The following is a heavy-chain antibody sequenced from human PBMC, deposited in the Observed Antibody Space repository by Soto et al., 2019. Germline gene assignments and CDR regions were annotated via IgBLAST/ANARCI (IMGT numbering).Heavy chain of an antibody. J-gene: IGHJ3*02. V-gene: IGHV1-3*01. CDR1: GYTFTSYA. Sequence: EASVKVSCKASGYTFTSYAMHWVRQAPGQRLEWMGWINAGNGNRKYSQKFQGRVTITRDTSASTAYMELSSLRSEDTAIYYCARDIAFDIWGQGTMVTVSS. CDR3: ARDIAFDI. CDR2: INAGNGNR.